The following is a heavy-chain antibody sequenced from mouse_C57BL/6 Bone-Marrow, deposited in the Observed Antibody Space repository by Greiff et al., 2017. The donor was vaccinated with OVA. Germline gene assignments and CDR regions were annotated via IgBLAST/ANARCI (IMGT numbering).Heavy chain of an antibody. Sequence: QVQLQQSGAELVRPGTSVKVSCKASGYAFTNYLIEWVKQRPGQGLEWIGVINPGSGGTNYNEKFKGKATLTADKSSSTAYMQLSSLTSEDSAVYCCARLVGYAMDYWGQGTSVTVSS. CDR3: ARLVGYAMDY. J-gene: IGHJ4*01. CDR1: GYAFTNYL. CDR2: INPGSGGT. V-gene: IGHV1-54*01.